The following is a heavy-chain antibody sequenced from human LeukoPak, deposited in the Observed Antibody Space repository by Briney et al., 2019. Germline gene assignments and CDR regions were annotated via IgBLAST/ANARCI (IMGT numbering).Heavy chain of an antibody. Sequence: ASVKVSCKASGFTFTSYGIHWVRQAPGQGLEWLGWISVYNRNTNYAQKFQGRVTMTRDTSISTAYMELSRLRSDDTAVYYCARAVVDYYDFDYWGQGTLVTVSS. D-gene: IGHD3-22*01. J-gene: IGHJ4*02. CDR3: ARAVVDYYDFDY. CDR2: ISVYNRNT. V-gene: IGHV1-18*01. CDR1: GFTFTSYG.